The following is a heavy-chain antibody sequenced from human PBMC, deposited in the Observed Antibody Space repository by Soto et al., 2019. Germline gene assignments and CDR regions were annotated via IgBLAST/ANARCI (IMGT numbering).Heavy chain of an antibody. D-gene: IGHD3-3*01. CDR3: AREDTIFGVVIMSPKVGPKTNYYYGMDV. CDR1: GFTFSSYG. CDR2: IWYDGSNK. J-gene: IGHJ6*02. Sequence: GGSLRLSCAASGFTFSSYGMHWVRQAPGKGLEWVAVIWYDGSNKYYADSVKGRFTISRDNSKNTLYLQMNSLRSEDTAVYYCAREDTIFGVVIMSPKVGPKTNYYYGMDVWGQGTTVTVS. V-gene: IGHV3-33*01.